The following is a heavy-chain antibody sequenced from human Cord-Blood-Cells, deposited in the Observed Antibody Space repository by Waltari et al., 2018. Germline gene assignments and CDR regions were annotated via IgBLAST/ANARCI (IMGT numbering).Heavy chain of an antibody. CDR1: GYSISSGYY. D-gene: IGHD5-12*01. J-gene: IGHJ4*02. Sequence: QVQLQESGPGLVRPSETLSLTCAVSGYSISSGYYWGWLWQPPGKGLEWIGSNDHSGSTYYNPSLKSRVTISVDTSKNQFSLKLSSVTAADTAVYYCARTVPDPIVATPFDYWGQGTLVTVSS. CDR3: ARTVPDPIVATPFDY. CDR2: NDHSGST. V-gene: IGHV4-38-2*01.